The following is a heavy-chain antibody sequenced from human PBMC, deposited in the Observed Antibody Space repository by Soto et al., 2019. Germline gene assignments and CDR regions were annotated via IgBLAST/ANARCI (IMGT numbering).Heavy chain of an antibody. CDR2: IIPIFGTA. D-gene: IGHD6-13*01. J-gene: IGHJ6*02. CDR3: AIYSSSWYLYFYYGMDV. V-gene: IGHV1-69*06. CDR1: GRVRGYA. Sequence: GRVRGYAFGGVRQVPEKGLEWMGRIIPIFGTANDAQKFQGRVTITADKSTCTAYMELSRLRSEDTAVYYCAIYSSSWYLYFYYGMDVWGQGITVTVSS.